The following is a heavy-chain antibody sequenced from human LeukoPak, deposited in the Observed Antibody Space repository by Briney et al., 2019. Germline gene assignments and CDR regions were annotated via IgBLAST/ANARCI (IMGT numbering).Heavy chain of an antibody. J-gene: IGHJ3*02. D-gene: IGHD5-24*01. CDR1: GGSISSGSHY. CDR2: IYTSGST. V-gene: IGHV4-61*02. CDR3: ASPRREMDAFDI. Sequence: PSESLSLTCTVSGGSISSGSHYWSWIRQPAGKGLEWIGRIYTSGSTNYNPSLKSRVTISVDTSKNQFSLKLSSVTAADTAVYYCASPRREMDAFDIWGQGTMVTVSS.